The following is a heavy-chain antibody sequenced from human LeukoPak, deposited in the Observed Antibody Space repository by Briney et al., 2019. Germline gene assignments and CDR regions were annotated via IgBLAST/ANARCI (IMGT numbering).Heavy chain of an antibody. D-gene: IGHD4-23*01. CDR1: GFTVSSNY. Sequence: GGSLRLSCAASGFTVSSNYMSWVRQAPGKGLEWVSVIYSGGSTYYADSVKGRFTISRDNSKNTLYLQMNSLRAEDTAVYYCARGGSSTVVTDYFDYGGQGTLVTVFS. V-gene: IGHV3-66*02. CDR3: ARGGSSTVVTDYFDY. J-gene: IGHJ4*02. CDR2: IYSGGST.